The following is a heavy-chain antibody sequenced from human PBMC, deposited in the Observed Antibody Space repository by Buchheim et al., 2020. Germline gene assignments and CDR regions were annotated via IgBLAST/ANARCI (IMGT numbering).Heavy chain of an antibody. CDR3: AKESTTIFGVVMIEGLDY. D-gene: IGHD3-3*01. CDR1: GFTFSSYW. CDR2: INQDGSEK. V-gene: IGHV3-7*01. J-gene: IGHJ4*02. Sequence: EVQLVESGGGLVQPGGSLRLSCAASGFTFSSYWMSWVRQAPGKGLEWVANINQDGSEKYYVDSVKGRFTISRDNAKNSLYLQMNSLRAEDTTVNYCAKESTTIFGVVMIEGLDYWGQGTL.